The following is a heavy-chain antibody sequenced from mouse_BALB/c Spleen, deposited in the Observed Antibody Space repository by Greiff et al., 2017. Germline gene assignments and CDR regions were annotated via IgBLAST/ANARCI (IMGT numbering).Heavy chain of an antibody. V-gene: IGHV1-7*01. D-gene: IGHD1-1*01. CDR3: ARRATVVAYYAMDY. J-gene: IGHJ4*01. CDR2: INPSTGYT. Sequence: VQLQQSGAELAKPGASVKMSCKASGYTFTSYWMHWVKQRPGQGLEWIGYINPSTGYTEYNQKFKDKATLTADKSSSTAYMQLSSLTSEDSAVYYCARRATVVAYYAMDYWGQGTSVTVSS. CDR1: GYTFTSYW.